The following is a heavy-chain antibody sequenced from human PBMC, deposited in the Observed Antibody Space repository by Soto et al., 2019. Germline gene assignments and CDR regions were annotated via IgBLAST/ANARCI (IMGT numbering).Heavy chain of an antibody. CDR2: ISDSGATT. D-gene: IGHD6-19*01. Sequence: PGGSLRLSCAASGFPFGENAMRWVRQAPGKGLEWVSGISDSGATTYYADSVRGRFTISRDNSKNTLYLQMKSLRAEDSASYYCAKEDTSSGPLAYWGQGALVTVSS. CDR1: GFPFGENA. CDR3: AKEDTSSGPLAY. J-gene: IGHJ4*02. V-gene: IGHV3-23*01.